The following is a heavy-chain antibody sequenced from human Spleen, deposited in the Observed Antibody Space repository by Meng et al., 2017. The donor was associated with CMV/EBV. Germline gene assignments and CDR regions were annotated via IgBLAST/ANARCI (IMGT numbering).Heavy chain of an antibody. Sequence: SVKVSCKASGGTFSSYSITWVRQAPGQGLEWMGGIIPIVVPASYAQKFQGRVTITADDSMSTAYMELSSLTSDDTAVYYCARGRDCSTTGCYGYFFYGMDVWGQGTTVTVSS. J-gene: IGHJ6*02. V-gene: IGHV1-69*13. CDR3: ARGRDCSTTGCYGYFFYGMDV. D-gene: IGHD2-2*01. CDR1: GGTFSSYS. CDR2: IIPIVVPA.